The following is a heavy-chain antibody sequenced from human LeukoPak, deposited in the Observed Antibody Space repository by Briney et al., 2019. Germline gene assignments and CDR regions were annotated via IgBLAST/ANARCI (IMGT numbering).Heavy chain of an antibody. Sequence: SVKVSCRASGGTFSSYAISWVRQAPGQGLEWMGGIIPIFGTANYAQKFQGRVTITADESTSTAHMELSSLRSEDTAVYYCARIVVVPAAMKGGWFDPWGQGTLVTVSS. CDR2: IIPIFGTA. CDR3: ARIVVVPAAMKGGWFDP. J-gene: IGHJ5*02. D-gene: IGHD2-2*01. CDR1: GGTFSSYA. V-gene: IGHV1-69*13.